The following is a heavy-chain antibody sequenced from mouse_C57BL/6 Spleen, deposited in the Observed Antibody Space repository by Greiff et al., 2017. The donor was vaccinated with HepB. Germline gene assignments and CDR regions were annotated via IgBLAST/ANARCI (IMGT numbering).Heavy chain of an antibody. D-gene: IGHD2-2*01. V-gene: IGHV1-80*01. Sequence: QVQLQQSGAELVKPGASVTISCKASGYAFSSYWMNWVKQRPGKGLEWIGQIYPGDGDTNYNGKFKGKATLTADKSSSTAYMQLSSLTSEDSAVYFGARSRGYDWYFDVWGTGTTVTVSS. J-gene: IGHJ1*03. CDR2: IYPGDGDT. CDR3: ARSRGYDWYFDV. CDR1: GYAFSSYW.